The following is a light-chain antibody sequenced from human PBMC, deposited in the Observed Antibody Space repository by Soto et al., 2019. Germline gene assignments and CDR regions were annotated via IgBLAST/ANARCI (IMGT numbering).Light chain of an antibody. CDR1: SSDVGAYNY. CDR3: TSYTSSSTYV. V-gene: IGLV2-14*01. J-gene: IGLJ1*01. Sequence: QSALTQPASVSVSPGESITISCTGTSSDVGAYNYVSWYQQDPGKAPKLMIYDVSSRPSGVSNRFSGSKSGHTASLTLSGFRVEEGDDFYTTSYTSSSTYVFGSGPKATVL. CDR2: DVS.